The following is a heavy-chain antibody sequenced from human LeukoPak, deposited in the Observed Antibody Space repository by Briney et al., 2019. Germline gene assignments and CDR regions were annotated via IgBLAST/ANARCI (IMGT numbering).Heavy chain of an antibody. J-gene: IGHJ4*02. D-gene: IGHD4-17*01. Sequence: SETLSLTCTVSGGSISSYYWSWIRQPPGKGLEWIGYSGSTNYNPSLKSRVTISVDTSKNQFSLKLSSVTAADTAVYYCARRKTTVTTVDYWGQGTLVTVSS. CDR3: ARRKTTVTTVDY. CDR1: GGSISSYY. V-gene: IGHV4-59*01. CDR2: SGST.